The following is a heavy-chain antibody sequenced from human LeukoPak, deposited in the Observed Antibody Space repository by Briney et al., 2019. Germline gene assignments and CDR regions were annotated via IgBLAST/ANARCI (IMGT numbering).Heavy chain of an antibody. CDR1: GGTFSSYA. CDR3: ARTGSAAAGYCFDY. V-gene: IGHV1-69*13. J-gene: IGHJ4*02. CDR2: IIPIFGTA. D-gene: IGHD6-13*01. Sequence: ASAKVSCKASGGTFSSYAISWVRQAPGQGLEWMGGIIPIFGTANYAQKFQGRVTITADESTSTAYMELSSLRSEDTAVYYCARTGSAAAGYCFDYWGQGTLVTVSS.